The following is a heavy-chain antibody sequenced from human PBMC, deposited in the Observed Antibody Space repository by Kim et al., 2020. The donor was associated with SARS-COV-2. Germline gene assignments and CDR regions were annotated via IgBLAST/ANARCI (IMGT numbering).Heavy chain of an antibody. Sequence: DSLEGRFTLSRDNAKNSLYLQMNSLRAEDTAVYYSAIGQLVPYYCYGMKVWGQGTTVTVSS. V-gene: IGHV3-11*04. CDR3: AIGQLVPYYCYGMKV. J-gene: IGHJ6*01. D-gene: IGHD6-13*01.